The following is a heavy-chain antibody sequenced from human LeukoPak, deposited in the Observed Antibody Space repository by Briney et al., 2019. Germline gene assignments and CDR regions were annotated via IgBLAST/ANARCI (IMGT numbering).Heavy chain of an antibody. V-gene: IGHV4-4*02. J-gene: IGHJ4*02. CDR3: ARSSGWRFDY. D-gene: IGHD6-19*01. Sequence: SETLSLTCAVSGGSISSSNWWSWVRQPPGKGLEWIGSIYYRGSTYYNPSLKSRVTISVDTSKNQFSLKLSSVTAADTAVYYCARSSGWRFDYWGQGTLVTVSS. CDR2: IYYRGST. CDR1: GGSISSSNW.